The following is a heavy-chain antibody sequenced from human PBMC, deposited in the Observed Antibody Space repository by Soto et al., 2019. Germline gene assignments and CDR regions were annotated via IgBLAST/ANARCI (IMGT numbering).Heavy chain of an antibody. J-gene: IGHJ3*02. Sequence: KQSQTLSLTCAISGDSVSSNSAAWNWIRQSPSRGLEWLGRTYYRSKWYNDYAVSVKSRITINPDTSKNQFSLQLNSVTPEDTAVYYCARDLVFVVQVGELIKHDAFDIWGQGTMVTVSS. D-gene: IGHD3-16*01. CDR2: TYYRSKWYN. CDR1: GDSVSSNSAA. CDR3: ARDLVFVVQVGELIKHDAFDI. V-gene: IGHV6-1*01.